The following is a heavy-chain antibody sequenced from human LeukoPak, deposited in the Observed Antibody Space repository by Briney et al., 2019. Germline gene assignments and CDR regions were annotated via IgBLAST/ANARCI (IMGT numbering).Heavy chain of an antibody. J-gene: IGHJ6*02. Sequence: ASVKVSCKASGYTFTSYGISWVRQAPGQGLEWMGWISAYNGNTNYAQKLQGRVTMTTDTSTSTAYMELRSLRSDDTAVYYCARRVDRGAVAGLDYYYYYGMDVRGQGTTVTVSS. CDR2: ISAYNGNT. CDR3: ARRVDRGAVAGLDYYYYYGMDV. CDR1: GYTFTSYG. D-gene: IGHD6-19*01. V-gene: IGHV1-18*01.